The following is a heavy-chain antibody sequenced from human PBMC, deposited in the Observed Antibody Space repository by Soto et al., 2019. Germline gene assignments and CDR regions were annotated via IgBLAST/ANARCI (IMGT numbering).Heavy chain of an antibody. CDR2: IFWNDER. Sequence: QVTLKESGPVLVKPTETLTLTCTVSGFSLSKARMGVSWIRQPPGKALEWLAHIFWNDERSYNTSLKSRLTISRDTSKSQVVLTMTNVDPVDTGTYFCARALREELPIYYFDSWGQGTLVTFSS. D-gene: IGHD1-7*01. V-gene: IGHV2-26*01. CDR3: ARALREELPIYYFDS. CDR1: GFSLSKARMG. J-gene: IGHJ4*02.